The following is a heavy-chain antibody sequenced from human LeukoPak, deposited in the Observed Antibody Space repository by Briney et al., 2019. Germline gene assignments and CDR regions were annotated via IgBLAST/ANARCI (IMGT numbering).Heavy chain of an antibody. Sequence: GGSLRLSCAASGFTFSSYSMNWVRQAPGXGLEWVSSISSSSSYIYYADSVKGRFTISRDNAKNSLYLQMNSLRAEDTAVYYCARDFPLGYHFDYWGQGTLVTVSS. V-gene: IGHV3-21*01. CDR3: ARDFPLGYHFDY. CDR1: GFTFSSYS. D-gene: IGHD2-2*01. CDR2: ISSSSSYI. J-gene: IGHJ4*02.